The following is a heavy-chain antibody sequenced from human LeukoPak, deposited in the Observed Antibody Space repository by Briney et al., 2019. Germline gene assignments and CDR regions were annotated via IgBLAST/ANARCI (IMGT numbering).Heavy chain of an antibody. D-gene: IGHD3-16*01. CDR3: ARDRVMRPAFHI. Sequence: GGSLRLSCEASGFTVSSNYMSWVRQAPGKGLEWVSVIYGGGSTYYADSVKGRFTISRDTSKNTLYLQMNSLRAEDTAVYYCARDRVMRPAFHIWGQGTMVTVSS. CDR2: IYGGGST. J-gene: IGHJ3*02. V-gene: IGHV3-53*01. CDR1: GFTVSSNY.